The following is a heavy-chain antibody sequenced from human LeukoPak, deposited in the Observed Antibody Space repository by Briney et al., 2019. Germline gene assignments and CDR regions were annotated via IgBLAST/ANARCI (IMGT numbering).Heavy chain of an antibody. Sequence: GGSLRLSCAASGFTFSSYGMHWVRQTPDKGLEWVAFIRYDGSNKYYAESVKGRFTISRDNSKHTLYLQMNNLRADDMGVYYALGTSNSSDYWGQGTLVTVSS. J-gene: IGHJ4*02. CDR2: IRYDGSNK. V-gene: IGHV3-30*02. CDR1: GFTFSSYG. CDR3: LGTSNSSDY. D-gene: IGHD1-7*01.